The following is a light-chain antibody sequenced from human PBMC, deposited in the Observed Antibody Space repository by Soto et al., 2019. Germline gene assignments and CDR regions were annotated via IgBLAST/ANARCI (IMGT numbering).Light chain of an antibody. J-gene: IGKJ2*01. CDR1: QSFSSN. Sequence: EIVMTQSPATLSVSPGERATLSGRASQSFSSNLAWYQQKPGQAPRLLIYGASTRATGIPARFSGSGSGTDFTLTISSLEPEDFAVYYCQQRSEYPPTYTFGQGTKLEIK. V-gene: IGKV3-15*01. CDR3: QQRSEYPPTYT. CDR2: GAS.